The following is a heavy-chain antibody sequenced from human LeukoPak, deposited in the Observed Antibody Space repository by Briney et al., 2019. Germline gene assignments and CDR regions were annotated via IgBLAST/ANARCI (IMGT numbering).Heavy chain of an antibody. V-gene: IGHV3-7*01. CDR3: ARDLPYYYDSSGYPTPHYFDY. D-gene: IGHD3-22*01. J-gene: IGHJ4*02. Sequence: GGSLRLSCAASGITFSRSWMSWVRQAPGKGLEWVAFIKEDGSEKYYVDSVKGRFTISRDNAKNSLYLQMNSLRAEDTAVYYCARDLPYYYDSSGYPTPHYFDYWGQGTLVTVSS. CDR1: GITFSRSW. CDR2: IKEDGSEK.